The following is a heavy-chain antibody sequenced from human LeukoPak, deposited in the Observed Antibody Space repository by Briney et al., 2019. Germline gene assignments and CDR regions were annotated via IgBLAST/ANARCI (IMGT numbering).Heavy chain of an antibody. CDR3: ARDWGIAAAGTTDY. D-gene: IGHD6-13*01. J-gene: IGHJ4*02. Sequence: ASVKVSCKASGYTFTSYHIHWVRQAPGQGLEWMGWISAYNGNTNYAQKLQGRVTMTTDTSTSTAYMELRSLRSDDTAVYYCARDWGIAAAGTTDYWGQGTLVTVSS. CDR2: ISAYNGNT. CDR1: GYTFTSYH. V-gene: IGHV1-18*04.